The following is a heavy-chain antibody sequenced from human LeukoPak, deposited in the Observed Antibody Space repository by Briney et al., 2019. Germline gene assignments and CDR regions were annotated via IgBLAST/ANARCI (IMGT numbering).Heavy chain of an antibody. V-gene: IGHV4-30-4*08. Sequence: SETLSLTCTVSGGSISSGDYYWSWIRQPPGKGLEWIGYIYYSGSTYYNPSLKSRVTITVDTSKNQFPLKLSSVTAADTAVYYCARVYGDYEARWFDPWGQGTLVTVSS. D-gene: IGHD4-17*01. CDR1: GGSISSGDYY. CDR2: IYYSGST. J-gene: IGHJ5*02. CDR3: ARVYGDYEARWFDP.